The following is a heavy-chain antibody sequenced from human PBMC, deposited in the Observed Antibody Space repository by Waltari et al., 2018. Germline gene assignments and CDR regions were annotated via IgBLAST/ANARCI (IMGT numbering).Heavy chain of an antibody. V-gene: IGHV4-59*11. CDR1: GRPPSNPY. CDR3: ATDVVDRETDLAH. Sequence: QMQLQESGPGLLRPSETLSLTCPVSGRPPSNPYWTGVRQAPGKGLEWVGNIYLSGNTNVNPSLKSRVTMSVDASKNQFSLSLRSVTVADTAVYYCATDVVDRETDLAHWGQGTLVTVSA. D-gene: IGHD2-21*01. J-gene: IGHJ1*01. CDR2: IYLSGNT.